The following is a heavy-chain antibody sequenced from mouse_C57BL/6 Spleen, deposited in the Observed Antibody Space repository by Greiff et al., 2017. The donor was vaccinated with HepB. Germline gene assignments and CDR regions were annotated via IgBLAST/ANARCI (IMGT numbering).Heavy chain of an antibody. CDR2: IDPETGGT. CDR3: KNYGSSWFAY. D-gene: IGHD1-1*01. J-gene: IGHJ3*01. Sequence: VQLQESGAELVRPGASVTLSCKASGYTFTDYEMHWVKQTPVHGLEWIGAIDPETGGTAYNQKFKGKAILTADKSSSTAYMELRSLTSEDSAVYYCKNYGSSWFAYWGQGTLVTVSA. V-gene: IGHV1-15*01. CDR1: GYTFTDYE.